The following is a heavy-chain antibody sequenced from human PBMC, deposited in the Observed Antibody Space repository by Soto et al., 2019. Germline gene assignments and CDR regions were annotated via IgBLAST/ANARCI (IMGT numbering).Heavy chain of an antibody. D-gene: IGHD3-16*01. J-gene: IGHJ6*02. CDR2: IYPGDSDT. CDR3: ARSATQSYGFYYYGMDV. Sequence: RGESLTISCKGSGYSFTNYWIGWVRQMPGKGLEWMGIIYPGDSDTRYSPSFQGQVTISADKSICTAYLQWSSLKASDTAMYYCARSATQSYGFYYYGMDVWGQGTTVTVSS. CDR1: GYSFTNYW. V-gene: IGHV5-51*01.